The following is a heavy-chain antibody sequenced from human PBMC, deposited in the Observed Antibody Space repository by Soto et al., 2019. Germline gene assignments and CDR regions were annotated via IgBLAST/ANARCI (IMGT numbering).Heavy chain of an antibody. CDR3: ASVLSTAMVTAPFDY. CDR2: IYYSGST. Sequence: SETLSLTCTVSGGSISSSSYYWGWIRQPPGKGLEWIGSIYYSGSTYHNPSLKSRVTISVDTSKNQFSLKLSSVTAADTAVYYCASVLSTAMVTAPFDYWGQGTPGHRLL. CDR1: GGSISSSSYY. V-gene: IGHV4-39*07. J-gene: IGHJ4*02. D-gene: IGHD5-18*01.